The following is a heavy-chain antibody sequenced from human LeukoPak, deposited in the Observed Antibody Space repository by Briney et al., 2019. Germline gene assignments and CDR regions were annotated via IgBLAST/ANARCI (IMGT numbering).Heavy chain of an antibody. CDR1: GFTFSSFA. V-gene: IGHV3-23*01. CDR2: ISSTAATT. Sequence: GGSLRLSCAASGFTFSSFAMSWVRQAPGQGLEWVSSISSTAATTYYADSVRGRFTISRDNAMNTLYLQSSSLRVEDTAVYYCARRTLFGVIKPPDYWGQGTLVTVSS. CDR3: ARRTLFGVIKPPDY. D-gene: IGHD3-3*01. J-gene: IGHJ4*02.